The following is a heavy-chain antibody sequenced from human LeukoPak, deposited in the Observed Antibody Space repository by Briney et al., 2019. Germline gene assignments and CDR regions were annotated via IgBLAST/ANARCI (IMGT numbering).Heavy chain of an antibody. CDR2: TYYSGST. J-gene: IGHJ4*02. CDR1: GGSISSSSYY. CDR3: ARHRSGWLQSSFDY. V-gene: IGHV4-39*01. D-gene: IGHD5-24*01. Sequence: PSETLSLTCTVSGGSISSSSYYWGWIRQPPGKGLEWIGSTYYSGSTYYNPSLKSRVTISVDTSKNQFSLKLNSVTAADTAVYYCARHRSGWLQSSFDYWGQGTLVTVSS.